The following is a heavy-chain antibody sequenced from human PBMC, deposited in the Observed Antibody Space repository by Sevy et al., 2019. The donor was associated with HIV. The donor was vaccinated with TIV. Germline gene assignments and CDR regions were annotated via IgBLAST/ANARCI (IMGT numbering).Heavy chain of an antibody. CDR2: ISNSGSTT. J-gene: IGHJ5*02. Sequence: GGSLRLSCAASGFRFNYHNMNWVRQAPGKGLEWISYISNSGSTTYLADSVRGRFTISRDNAKNSLFLEMDNLTDEDTAVYYCATSGGETWGQGTLVTVSS. CDR1: GFRFNYHN. CDR3: ATSGGET. V-gene: IGHV3-48*02. D-gene: IGHD3-16*01.